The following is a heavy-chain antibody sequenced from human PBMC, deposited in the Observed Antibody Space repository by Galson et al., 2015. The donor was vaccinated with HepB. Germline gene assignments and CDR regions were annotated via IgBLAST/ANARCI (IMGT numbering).Heavy chain of an antibody. CDR2: IIPIFGTA. CDR3: ARADYYGSGSYDAFEI. D-gene: IGHD3-10*01. CDR1: GGTFSSYA. J-gene: IGHJ3*02. Sequence: SVKVSCTASGGTFSSYAISWVRQAPGQGLEWMGGIIPIFGTANYAQKFQGRVTITADESTSTAYMVLSSLRSEDTAVYYCARADYYGSGSYDAFEIWGQGTMVTVSS. V-gene: IGHV1-69*13.